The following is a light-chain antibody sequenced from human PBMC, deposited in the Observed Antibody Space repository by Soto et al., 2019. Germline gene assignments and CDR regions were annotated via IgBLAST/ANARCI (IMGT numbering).Light chain of an antibody. CDR2: DVT. J-gene: IGLJ1*01. Sequence: QSALTQPASLSGSPGQSITISCTGTRSDIGFYNYVSWYQQYPGTAPRLIIYDVTYRPTGVSDRFSGSKSGITAALTISGLQPDDEADYYCASYRQTNTFVFGTGTKATVL. CDR3: ASYRQTNTFV. CDR1: RSDIGFYNY. V-gene: IGLV2-14*03.